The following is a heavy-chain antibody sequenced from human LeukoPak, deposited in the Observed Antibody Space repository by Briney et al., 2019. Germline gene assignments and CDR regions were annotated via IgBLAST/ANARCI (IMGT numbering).Heavy chain of an antibody. CDR2: ITSDGTTT. CDR3: TTDWSFAMDL. Sequence: GGSLRLSCAASGFTFSTSWMHWVRQAPGKGLVWVSRITSDGTTTNYADSVKGRFTISRDNAKDTLYLQMNSLRAEDTAVYYCTTDWSFAMDLWGQGATVTVSS. CDR1: GFTFSTSW. J-gene: IGHJ6*02. V-gene: IGHV3-74*01.